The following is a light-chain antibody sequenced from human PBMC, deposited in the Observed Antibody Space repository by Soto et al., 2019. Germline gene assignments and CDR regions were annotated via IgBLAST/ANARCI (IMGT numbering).Light chain of an antibody. CDR3: QQRSSWPLP. J-gene: IGKJ4*01. V-gene: IGKV3-11*01. Sequence: EVVLAQSPATLSLSPGDRATLSCRANESVSTYLAWYQQKPGQSPRLLIYDTSKRATGIPARFSGSGSGTDFTLTIVSLEPEDFVFYYCQQRSSWPLPFGGGTKVDIK. CDR1: ESVSTY. CDR2: DTS.